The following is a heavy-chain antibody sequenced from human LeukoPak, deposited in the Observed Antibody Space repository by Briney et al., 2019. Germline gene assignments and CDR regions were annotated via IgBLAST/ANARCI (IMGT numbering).Heavy chain of an antibody. CDR1: GFTFSSYA. CDR3: ARDLTYYDSSGPPDY. V-gene: IGHV3-30-3*01. CDR2: ISYDGSNK. Sequence: PGRSLRLSCAASGFTFSSYAMHWVRQAPGKGLEWVAVISYDGSNKYYADPVKGRFTISRDNSKNTLYLQMNSLRAEDTAVYYCARDLTYYDSSGPPDYWGQGTLVTVSS. J-gene: IGHJ4*02. D-gene: IGHD3-22*01.